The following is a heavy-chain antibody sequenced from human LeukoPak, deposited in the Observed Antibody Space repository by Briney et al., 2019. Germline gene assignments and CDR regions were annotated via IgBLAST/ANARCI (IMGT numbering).Heavy chain of an antibody. V-gene: IGHV1-24*01. J-gene: IGHJ4*02. D-gene: IGHD6-13*01. Sequence: ASVKLSCEVSGYTLTELSMHWVRQAPGKGLEGVGGFGPEDGETIYAEKFQGRVTMTEDTSKDTAYMELSSLRSEDTAVYYCATGPHAAFAFDYWGQGTLVTVSS. CDR2: FGPEDGET. CDR3: ATGPHAAFAFDY. CDR1: GYTLTELS.